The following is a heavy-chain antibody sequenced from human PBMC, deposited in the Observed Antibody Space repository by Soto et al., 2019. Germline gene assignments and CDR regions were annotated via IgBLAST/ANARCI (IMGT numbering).Heavy chain of an antibody. Sequence: PGGSLRLSCAASGFTFSSYSMNWVRQAPGKGLEWVSYISSSSSTIYYADSVKGRFTISRDNAKNSLYLQMNSLRAEDTAVYYCARDDILTGPRGYFDYWGQGTLVTVSS. CDR3: ARDDILTGPRGYFDY. V-gene: IGHV3-48*01. J-gene: IGHJ4*02. CDR1: GFTFSSYS. D-gene: IGHD3-9*01. CDR2: ISSSSSTI.